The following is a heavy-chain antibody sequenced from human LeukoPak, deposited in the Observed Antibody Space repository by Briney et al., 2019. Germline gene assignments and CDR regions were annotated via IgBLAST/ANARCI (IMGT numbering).Heavy chain of an antibody. Sequence: ASVKVSCKASGYIFTGYYMHWVRQAPGQGLEWMGWINPNSGGTNYAQKFQGRVTMTRDTSISTAYMELSRLSSDDTAVFYCARVGGYCTTTSCSYGLDVWGQGTTVTVSS. CDR2: INPNSGGT. CDR3: ARVGGYCTTTSCSYGLDV. V-gene: IGHV1-2*02. D-gene: IGHD2-2*01. CDR1: GYIFTGYY. J-gene: IGHJ6*02.